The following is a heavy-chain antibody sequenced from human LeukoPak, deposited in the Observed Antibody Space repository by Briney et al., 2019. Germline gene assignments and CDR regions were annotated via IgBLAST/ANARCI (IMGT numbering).Heavy chain of an antibody. CDR3: AKGGSGTYHAIYFDY. V-gene: IGHV3-30*18. J-gene: IGHJ4*02. D-gene: IGHD3-10*01. Sequence: PGGSLRLSCAASGFIFSSYGMHWVRQAPGKGLEWVAVISYDGSNKYYADSVKGRFTISRDSSKNTLYLQMSSLRAEGTAVYYCAKGGSGTYHAIYFDYWGRGTPVTVSS. CDR2: ISYDGSNK. CDR1: GFIFSSYG.